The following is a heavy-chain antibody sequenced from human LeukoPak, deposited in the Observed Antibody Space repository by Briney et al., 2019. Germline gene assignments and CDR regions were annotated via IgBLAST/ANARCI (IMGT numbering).Heavy chain of an antibody. CDR3: ARRHYCSGGSCYSPGYYFDY. J-gene: IGHJ4*02. Sequence: PSETLSLTCSVTGGSISSSNYYWGWIRQSPGKGLEWIGSIYYSGSTYYNPSLKSRVTISVDTSKNQFSLKLSSVTAADTAVYYCARRHYCSGGSCYSPGYYFDYWGQGTLVTVSS. CDR1: GGSISSSNYY. D-gene: IGHD2-15*01. CDR2: IYYSGST. V-gene: IGHV4-39*01.